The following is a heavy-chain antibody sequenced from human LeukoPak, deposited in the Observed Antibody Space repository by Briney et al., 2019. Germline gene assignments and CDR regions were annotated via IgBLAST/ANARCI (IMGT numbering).Heavy chain of an antibody. CDR3: ARDGGPYYGSGNPLMAGGMDV. CDR2: IYYSGST. V-gene: IGHV4-30-4*01. J-gene: IGHJ6*02. Sequence: SQTLSLTCTVSGGSISSGDYYWSWIRQPPGKGLEWIGYIYYSGSTYYNPSHKSRVTISVDTSKNQFSLKLSSVTAADTAVYYCARDGGPYYGSGNPLMAGGMDVWGQGTTVTVSS. CDR1: GGSISSGDYY. D-gene: IGHD3-10*01.